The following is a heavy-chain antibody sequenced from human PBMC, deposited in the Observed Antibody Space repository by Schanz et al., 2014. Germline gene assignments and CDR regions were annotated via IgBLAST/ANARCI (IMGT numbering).Heavy chain of an antibody. CDR1: GFIFRTYG. CDR3: AKLDGYAYGSMGQEYFDY. D-gene: IGHD5-18*01. CDR2: MHYDGTYK. J-gene: IGHJ4*02. Sequence: QVHLVESGGGVVQPGGSLRLSCAASGFIFRTYGMHWVRQAPGKGLEWVAFMHYDGTYKYYADSVKGRFTISRDNSENALDLQMISLRAEDTAVYYCAKLDGYAYGSMGQEYFDYWGQGTLVAVSS. V-gene: IGHV3-30*02.